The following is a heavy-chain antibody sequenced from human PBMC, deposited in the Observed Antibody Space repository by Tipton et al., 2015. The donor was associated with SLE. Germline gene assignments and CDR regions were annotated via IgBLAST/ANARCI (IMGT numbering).Heavy chain of an antibody. CDR1: GFKLEDYG. CDR3: VKREGGHQLTPFDH. D-gene: IGHD2-2*01. Sequence: GSLRLSCVASGFKLEDYGMSWVRQVPGKGLEWVSTINWNGGRTDYGDSVKGRFTISRDNAKNSLYLQMNSLRAEDTAIYYCVKREGGHQLTPFDHWGQGTLVTVSS. J-gene: IGHJ4*02. CDR2: INWNGGRT. V-gene: IGHV3-20*04.